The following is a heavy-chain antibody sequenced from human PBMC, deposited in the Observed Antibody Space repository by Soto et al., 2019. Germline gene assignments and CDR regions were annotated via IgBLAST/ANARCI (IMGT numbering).Heavy chain of an antibody. Sequence: QVQLMQSGAEMKKPGASVKASCESSGYTFTAYYIHWVRQAPGHGLEWMGWINPNGGGTKYAQKFQGRVTMTRDTSINTAYLELTRLTSDDTAVYYCAKAVHTMIQGVRFRVDQWGQGTLVTVSS. D-gene: IGHD3-10*01. J-gene: IGHJ4*02. CDR2: INPNGGGT. V-gene: IGHV1-2*02. CDR1: GYTFTAYY. CDR3: AKAVHTMIQGVRFRVDQ.